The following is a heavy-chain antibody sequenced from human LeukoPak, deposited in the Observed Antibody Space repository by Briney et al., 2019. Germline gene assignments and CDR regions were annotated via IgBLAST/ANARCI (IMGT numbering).Heavy chain of an antibody. V-gene: IGHV4-59*01. CDR3: ARRKPYCTNGVCYTQWDY. J-gene: IGHJ4*02. CDR2: IYYSGST. CDR1: GGSISSYY. Sequence: SETLSLTCTVSGGSISSYYWSWIRQPPGKGLEWIGYIYYSGSTNYNPSLKSRVTISVDTSKNQFSLKLSSVTAADTAVYYCARRKPYCTNGVCYTQWDYWGQGTLVTVSS. D-gene: IGHD2-8*01.